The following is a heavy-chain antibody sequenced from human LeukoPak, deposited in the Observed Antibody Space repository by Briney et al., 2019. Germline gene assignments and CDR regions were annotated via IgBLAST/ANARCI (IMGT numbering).Heavy chain of an antibody. CDR3: ARGGCSSTSCYTGSWFDP. CDR1: GGSFSGYY. Sequence: PSETLSLTCAVYGGSFSGYYWRWIREPPGKGLEWIGEINHSGSTNYNPSLKSRVTISVDTSKNQFSLKLISVTAADTAVYYCARGGCSSTSCYTGSWFDPWGQGTLVIVSS. J-gene: IGHJ5*02. D-gene: IGHD2-2*02. CDR2: INHSGST. V-gene: IGHV4-34*01.